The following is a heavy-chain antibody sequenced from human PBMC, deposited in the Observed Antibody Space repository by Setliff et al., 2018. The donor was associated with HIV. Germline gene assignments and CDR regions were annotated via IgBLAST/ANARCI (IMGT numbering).Heavy chain of an antibody. J-gene: IGHJ4*02. V-gene: IGHV4-34*01. CDR2: INHRGST. CDR3: ARGDYYDSTGYEGLDS. Sequence: PSETLSLTCAVYSGSFSGYRWTWIRQPPGKGLEWIGEINHRGSTTNNPSLRSRVTISVDTSKNQFSMKVHSVTAADTAVYYCARGDYYDSTGYEGLDSWGRGTLVTVSS. CDR1: SGSFSGYR. D-gene: IGHD3-22*01.